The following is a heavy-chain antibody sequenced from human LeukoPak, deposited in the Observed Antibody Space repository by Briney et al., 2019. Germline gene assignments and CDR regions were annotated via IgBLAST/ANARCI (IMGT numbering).Heavy chain of an antibody. CDR1: GFTFSSYA. V-gene: IGHV3-30*04. CDR2: ISYDGSNK. Sequence: GGPLRLSCAASGFTFSSYAMHWVRQAPGKGLEWVAVISYDGSNKYYADSVKGRFTISRDNSKNTLYLQMNSLRAEDTAVYYCARAPAQESGASMGHWGQGTLVTVSS. J-gene: IGHJ4*02. D-gene: IGHD1-26*01. CDR3: ARAPAQESGASMGH.